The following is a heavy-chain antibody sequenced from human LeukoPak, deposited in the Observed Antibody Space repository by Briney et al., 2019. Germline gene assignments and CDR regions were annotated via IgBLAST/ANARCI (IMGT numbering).Heavy chain of an antibody. V-gene: IGHV3-33*01. J-gene: IGHJ5*02. CDR2: IWADGSEK. CDR1: GFSFNRHA. Sequence: GGSLRLACAASGFSFNRHAMHWVRQAPGRGPEWVAVIWADGSEKYYGESVKGRFTISRDNSKNTLYLQMDSLRVEDTAVYYCARDRRERYCGGDCYSGIDPWGQGTLVTVSS. CDR3: ARDRRERYCGGDCYSGIDP. D-gene: IGHD2-21*02.